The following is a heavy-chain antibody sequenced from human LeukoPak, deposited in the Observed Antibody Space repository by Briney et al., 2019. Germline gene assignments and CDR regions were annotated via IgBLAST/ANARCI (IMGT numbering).Heavy chain of an antibody. D-gene: IGHD2-15*01. V-gene: IGHV4-30-2*01. Sequence: SETLSLTCAVSGGSISSGGYSWSLIRQPPGKGLEWIGYIYHSGSTYYNPSLKSRVTISVDRSKNQFSLKLSSVTAADTAVYYCARGKYCSGGSCHKYFQHWGQGTLVTVSS. CDR1: GGSISSGGYS. CDR3: ARGKYCSGGSCHKYFQH. CDR2: IYHSGST. J-gene: IGHJ1*01.